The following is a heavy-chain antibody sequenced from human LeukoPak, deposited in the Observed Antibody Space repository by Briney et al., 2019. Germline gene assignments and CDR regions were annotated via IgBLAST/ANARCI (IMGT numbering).Heavy chain of an antibody. J-gene: IGHJ3*02. V-gene: IGHV3-30*02. D-gene: IGHD3-3*01. CDR1: GFTFSSYG. CDR3: AKDELLEVTETPFDAFDI. CDR2: IRYDGSNK. Sequence: PGGSLRLSCAASGFTFSSYGMHWVRQAPGKGLEWVAFIRYDGSNKYYADSVKGRFTISRDNSKNTLYLQTNSLRAEDTAVYYCAKDELLEVTETPFDAFDIWGQGTMVTVSS.